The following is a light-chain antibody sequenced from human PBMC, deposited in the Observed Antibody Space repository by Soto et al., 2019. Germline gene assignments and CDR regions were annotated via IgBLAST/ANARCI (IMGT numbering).Light chain of an antibody. CDR2: EVS. CDR3: SSYTSSSTLV. J-gene: IGLJ3*02. V-gene: IGLV2-14*01. CDR1: NSDVGGYNY. Sequence: QSVLTQPASASGSPGQSITISCTGTNSDVGGYNYVSWYQQHPGKAPKLMIYEVSNRPSGVSSRFSGSKSGNTASLTISGLQAEDEADYYCSSYTSSSTLVFGGGTKVTVL.